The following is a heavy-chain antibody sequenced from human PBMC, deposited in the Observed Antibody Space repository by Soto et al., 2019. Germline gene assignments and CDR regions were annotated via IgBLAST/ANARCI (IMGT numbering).Heavy chain of an antibody. V-gene: IGHV3-53*04. CDR3: AREDCSGGSCYSY. CDR2: IYSGGST. Sequence: GGSLRLSCAASGFTVSSNYMSWVRQAPGKGLEWVSVIYSGGSTYYADSVKGRCTISRHNSKNTLYLQMNSLRAEDTAVYYCAREDCSGGSCYSYWGQGTLVTVSS. D-gene: IGHD2-15*01. J-gene: IGHJ4*02. CDR1: GFTVSSNY.